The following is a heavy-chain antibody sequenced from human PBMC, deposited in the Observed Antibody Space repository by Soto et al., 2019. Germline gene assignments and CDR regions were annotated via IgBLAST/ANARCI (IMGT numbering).Heavy chain of an antibody. D-gene: IGHD3-9*01. CDR2: IYHSGST. CDR3: ARGPDVLRYFDWTYYYGMDV. CDR1: GGSISSGGYS. Sequence: SETLSLTCAVSGGSISSGGYSWSWIRQPPWKGLEWIGYIYHSGSTYYNPSLKSRVTISVDRSKNQFSLKLSSVTAADTAVYYCARGPDVLRYFDWTYYYGMDVWGQGXTVTVYS. J-gene: IGHJ6*02. V-gene: IGHV4-30-2*01.